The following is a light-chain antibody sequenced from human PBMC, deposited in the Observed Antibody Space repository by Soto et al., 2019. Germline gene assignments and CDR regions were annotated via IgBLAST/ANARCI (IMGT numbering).Light chain of an antibody. V-gene: IGLV2-14*03. J-gene: IGLJ1*01. Sequence: QSVLTQPASVSGSPGQSLTISCTGTISDIRGYNFVSLYQQYPGEAPKLMIYDVSNRPSGVSNRFSGSKSGHTASLTISRLQAEDEADYYCSSYTSSNPYLCGTGTKVTVL. CDR3: SSYTSSNPYL. CDR1: ISDIRGYNF. CDR2: DVS.